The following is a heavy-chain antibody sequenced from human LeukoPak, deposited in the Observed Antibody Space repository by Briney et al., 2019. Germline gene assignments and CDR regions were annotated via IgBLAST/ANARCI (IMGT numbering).Heavy chain of an antibody. CDR3: ARGRSGLAAAGTYDY. V-gene: IGHV1-18*01. CDR2: ISVYNDNT. Sequence: ASVKVSCKASGYTFTNYAINWVRQAPGQGLEWMGWISVYNDNTKSAQKIQDRVTMTTDTSTNTAYMELRSLRFDDTAVYYCARGRSGLAAAGTYDYWGQGTLITVSS. J-gene: IGHJ4*02. D-gene: IGHD6-13*01. CDR1: GYTFTNYA.